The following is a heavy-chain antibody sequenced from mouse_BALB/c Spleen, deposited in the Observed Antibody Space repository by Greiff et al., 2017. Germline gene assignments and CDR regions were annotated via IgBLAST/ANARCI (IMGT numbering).Heavy chain of an antibody. V-gene: IGHV1S22*01. J-gene: IGHJ2*01. Sequence: LQQPGSELVRPGASVKLSCKASGYTFTSYWMHWVKQRPGQGLEWIGNLYPGSGSTNYDEKFKSKATLTVDTSSSTAYMQLSSLTSEDSAVYYCIYGWDYWGQGTTLTVSS. CDR3: IYGWDY. D-gene: IGHD2-2*01. CDR2: LYPGSGST. CDR1: GYTFTSYW.